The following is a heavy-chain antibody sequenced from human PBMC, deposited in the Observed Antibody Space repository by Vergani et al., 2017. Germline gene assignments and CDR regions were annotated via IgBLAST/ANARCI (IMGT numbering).Heavy chain of an antibody. Sequence: EVQLVESGGGLVKPGGSLRLSCAASGFTFSSYSMNWVRQAPGKGLEWVSSISSSSSYIYYADSVKGRFTISRDNAKNSLYLQINSLRAEDTAVYYCAGGEFWSGYTIDYWGQGTLVTVSS. D-gene: IGHD3-3*01. CDR3: AGGEFWSGYTIDY. CDR1: GFTFSSYS. J-gene: IGHJ4*02. V-gene: IGHV3-21*01. CDR2: ISSSSSYI.